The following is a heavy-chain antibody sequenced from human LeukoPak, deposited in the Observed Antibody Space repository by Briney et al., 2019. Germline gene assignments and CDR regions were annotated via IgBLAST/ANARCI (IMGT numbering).Heavy chain of an antibody. J-gene: IGHJ4*02. CDR3: VRCGSYCLDY. Sequence: SETLSLTCTVSGGSISSSSYYWGWIRQPPGKGLEWIGEIYHTGSANYNPSLKSRVTISVDKSKNQFSLNLISVTAADTAVYYCVRCGSYCLDYWGRGTLVTVSS. CDR1: GGSISSSSYY. D-gene: IGHD1-26*01. CDR2: IYHTGSA. V-gene: IGHV4-39*07.